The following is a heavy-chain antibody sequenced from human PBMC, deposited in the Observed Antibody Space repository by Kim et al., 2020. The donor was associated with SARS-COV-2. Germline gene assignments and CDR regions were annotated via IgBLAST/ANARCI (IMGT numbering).Heavy chain of an antibody. CDR3: ARANNPTYGYGWDY. CDR1: GFIFSNYA. V-gene: IGHV3-30*01. D-gene: IGHD5-18*01. CDR2: ISYDGNNK. Sequence: GGSLRLSCAASGFIFSNYAMHWVRQAPGKGLEWVSLISYDGNNKYYADSVKGRFTISRDSSKNTLYLQMNSLRTEDTAVYYCARANNPTYGYGWDYWGQGTLVPVSS. J-gene: IGHJ4*02.